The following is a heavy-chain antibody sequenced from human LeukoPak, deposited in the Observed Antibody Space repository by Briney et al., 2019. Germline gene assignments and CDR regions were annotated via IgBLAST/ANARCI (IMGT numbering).Heavy chain of an antibody. J-gene: IGHJ3*02. CDR1: GFTSSSYW. CDR2: IKQDGGEK. D-gene: IGHD2-15*01. V-gene: IGHV3-7*01. CDR3: ARDQILGYCSGGSCPPDAFDI. Sequence: EGPLILSCAASGFTSSSYWMSWVRQAPGKGLEWVANIKQDGGEKYYVDSVKGRFTISRDNAKNSVYLQMNSLRAQDTAVYYCARDQILGYCSGGSCPPDAFDIWGQGTMVTVSS.